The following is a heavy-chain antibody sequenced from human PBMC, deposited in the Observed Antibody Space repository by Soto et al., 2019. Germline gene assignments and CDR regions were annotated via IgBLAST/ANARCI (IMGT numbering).Heavy chain of an antibody. J-gene: IGHJ4*02. CDR2: ISAHNGNT. CDR1: GYGFTTYG. D-gene: IGHD1-1*01. CDR3: ARGRYGDY. Sequence: QVHLVQSGAEVKKPGASVKVSCKGSGYGFTTYGITWVRQAPGQGLEWMAWISAHNGNTNYAQKRQARVTVTRHTSTSTAYMELRSLRSDDSAVYNCARGRYGDYWGQGALVTVSS. V-gene: IGHV1-18*01.